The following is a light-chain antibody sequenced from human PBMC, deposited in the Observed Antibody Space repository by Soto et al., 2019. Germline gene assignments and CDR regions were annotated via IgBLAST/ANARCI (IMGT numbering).Light chain of an antibody. V-gene: IGKV3-20*01. CDR3: QQYGDSPMYT. J-gene: IGKJ2*01. CDR1: QSVSSSH. CDR2: GAS. Sequence: EIVLTQSPATLSSSPGERATLSCRASQSVSSSHLVWYQQKPGQATRLLIYGASSRATGIPDRFSGSGSGTDFTLTISRLEPEDFAVYFCQQYGDSPMYTFGQGTKLEI.